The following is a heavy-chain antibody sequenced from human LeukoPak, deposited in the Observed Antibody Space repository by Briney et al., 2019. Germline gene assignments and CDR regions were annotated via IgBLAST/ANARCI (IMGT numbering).Heavy chain of an antibody. CDR2: TSHVESNK. J-gene: IGHJ4*02. V-gene: IGHV3-30-3*01. CDR1: GFTFSNSP. D-gene: IGHD3-10*01. Sequence: PGRSLRLSCAASGFTFSNSPMHWVRQAPGKGLEWVAVTSHVESNKYYADSVKGRFTISRDNSKNTLYLQMNSLRAEDTAVYYCAKDEFGTFDYWGQGTLVTVSS. CDR3: AKDEFGTFDY.